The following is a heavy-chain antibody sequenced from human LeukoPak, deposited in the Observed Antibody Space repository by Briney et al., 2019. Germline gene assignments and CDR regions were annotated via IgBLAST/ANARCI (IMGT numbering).Heavy chain of an antibody. J-gene: IGHJ4*02. D-gene: IGHD3-10*01. CDR2: IRYDGSNK. CDR3: AKGLLWFGDQNGEYYFDY. Sequence: PGGSLRLSCAASGFTFSSYGMHWVRQAPGKGLEWVAFIRYDGSNKYYADSVKGRFTISRDNSKNTLYLQMNSLRAEDTAVYYCAKGLLWFGDQNGEYYFDYWGQGTLVTVSS. CDR1: GFTFSSYG. V-gene: IGHV3-30*02.